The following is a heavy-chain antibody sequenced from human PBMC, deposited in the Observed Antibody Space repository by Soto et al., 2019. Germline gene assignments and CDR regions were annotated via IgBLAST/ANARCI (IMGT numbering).Heavy chain of an antibody. CDR3: ARGSKAVAGIDY. D-gene: IGHD6-19*01. J-gene: IGHJ4*02. V-gene: IGHV1-8*01. CDR1: GYTFTSYD. CDR2: MNPNSGNT. Sequence: QVQLVQSGAEVKKPGASVKVSCKASGYTFTSYDINWVRQATGQGLEWMGWMNPNSGNTGYAQKFQGRVTMTRTTSISTGYMELSNLRSEDTAVYYCARGSKAVAGIDYWGQGTLVTVSS.